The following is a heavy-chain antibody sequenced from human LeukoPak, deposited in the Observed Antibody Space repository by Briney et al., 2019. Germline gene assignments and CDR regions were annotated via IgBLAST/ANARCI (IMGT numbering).Heavy chain of an antibody. CDR1: GFTFSSYT. V-gene: IGHV3-21*01. CDR2: ISTTGSYI. Sequence: GGSLRLSCAASGFTFSSYTMNWVRQAPGKGPEWVSSISTTGSYIYYADSVKGRFTISRDNAKKSLYLQMDSLRAEDTAVYYCARVRGYSRYQPLDYWGQGTLVTVSS. J-gene: IGHJ4*02. CDR3: ARVRGYSRYQPLDY. D-gene: IGHD3-10*01.